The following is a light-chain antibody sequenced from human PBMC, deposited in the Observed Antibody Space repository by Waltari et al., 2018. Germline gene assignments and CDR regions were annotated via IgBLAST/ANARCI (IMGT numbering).Light chain of an antibody. CDR3: SSYASSNFLV. V-gene: IGLV2-14*02. CDR2: EAT. J-gene: IGLJ3*02. Sequence: WYQQNQGKAPKLLIFEATKRPSVVSIRFSGSTSGNTASLTISGLQAEDEADYYCSSYASSNFLVFGGGTKVTVL.